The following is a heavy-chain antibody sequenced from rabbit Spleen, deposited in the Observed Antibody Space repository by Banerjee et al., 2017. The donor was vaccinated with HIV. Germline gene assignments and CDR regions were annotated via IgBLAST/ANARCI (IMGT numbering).Heavy chain of an antibody. CDR2: IYTGSSART. V-gene: IGHV1S40*01. CDR3: ARSVNTWWYFNL. CDR1: GFSGSSSNY. J-gene: IGHJ4*01. D-gene: IGHD5-1*01. Sequence: QSLEASGGDLVKPGASLTLTCTASGFSGSSSNYMCWVRQAPGKGLEWIACIYTGSSARTYYASWAKGRFTISKTSSTTVTLQMTSLTAADTATYCCARSVNTWWYFNLWGPGTLVTVS.